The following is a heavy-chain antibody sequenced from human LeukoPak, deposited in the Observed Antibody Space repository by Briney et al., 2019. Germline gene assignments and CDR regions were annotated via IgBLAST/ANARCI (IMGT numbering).Heavy chain of an antibody. J-gene: IGHJ4*02. CDR3: AKDATLFGDQYFDY. V-gene: IGHV3-30*18. CDR1: GFGFSGTW. Sequence: PGGSLRLSCATSGFGFSGTWMSWVRQAPGKGLEWVAVTSYDGSTKYYADSAKGRFNISRDNSKNTLYLQMNSLRVDDTAVYYCAKDATLFGDQYFDYWGQGTLVIVSS. D-gene: IGHD3-10*01. CDR2: TSYDGSTK.